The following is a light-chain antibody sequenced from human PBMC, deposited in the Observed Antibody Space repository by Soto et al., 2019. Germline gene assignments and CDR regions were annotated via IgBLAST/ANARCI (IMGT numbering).Light chain of an antibody. V-gene: IGKV3-20*01. Sequence: EIVLTQSPGTLSLSPGERATLSCRASQTISSNYLAWYQQKPGQAPRLLIYGASSRATGIPDRFSGSGSGTDFPLTISRLEPEDFAVYYCQHYDSSRTFGQGTKVEIK. J-gene: IGKJ1*01. CDR2: GAS. CDR1: QTISSNY. CDR3: QHYDSSRT.